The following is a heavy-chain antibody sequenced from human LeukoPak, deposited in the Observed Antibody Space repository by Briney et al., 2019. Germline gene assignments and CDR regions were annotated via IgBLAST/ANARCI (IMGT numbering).Heavy chain of an antibody. J-gene: IGHJ4*02. Sequence: PGGSLRLSCAASGFTFSSYAMNWVRQAPGKGLEWVSGISGSGGSTYYADSVKGRFTISRDNSKNTLYLQMNSLRVEDTAVYYCTRGSGYCYYWGQGTLVTVSS. CDR1: GFTFSSYA. CDR2: ISGSGGST. D-gene: IGHD2-21*02. V-gene: IGHV3-23*01. CDR3: TRGSGYCYY.